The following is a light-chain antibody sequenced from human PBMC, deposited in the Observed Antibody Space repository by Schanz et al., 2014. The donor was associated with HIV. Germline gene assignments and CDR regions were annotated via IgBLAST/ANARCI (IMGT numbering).Light chain of an antibody. Sequence: EIVLTQSPVILSLSPGERATLSCRASQTVSSNSLGWYQQKRGQVPRLLIYSASRRANGIPDRFSGSGSGTDFTLTISRLEPEDFATYYCQQYYTLSRTFGPGTKV. V-gene: IGKV3-20*01. CDR1: QTVSSNS. CDR3: QQYYTLSRT. CDR2: SAS. J-gene: IGKJ1*01.